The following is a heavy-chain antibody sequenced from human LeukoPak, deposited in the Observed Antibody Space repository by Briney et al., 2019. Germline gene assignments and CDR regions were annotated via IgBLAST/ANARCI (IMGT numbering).Heavy chain of an antibody. J-gene: IGHJ1*01. Sequence: SETLSLTCTVSGGSISSYYWSWTRQPPGKGLEWIGYIYYSGSTNYNPSLQSRVTISVDTSKNQFSLNLNSVTAADTAVYYCARGGAARLHFQNWGQGTLVTVSS. D-gene: IGHD6-6*01. V-gene: IGHV4-59*01. CDR2: IYYSGST. CDR1: GGSISSYY. CDR3: ARGGAARLHFQN.